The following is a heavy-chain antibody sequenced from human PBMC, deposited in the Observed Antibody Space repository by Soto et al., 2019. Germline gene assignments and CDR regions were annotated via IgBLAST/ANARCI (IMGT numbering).Heavy chain of an antibody. D-gene: IGHD5-18*01. CDR3: ARDLDPGYSYGYRAVMDV. J-gene: IGHJ6*02. CDR1: GFTVSSNY. V-gene: IGHV3-53*02. CDR2: IYRGGST. Sequence: EVQLVETGGGVIQPGGSLRLSCAASGFTVSSNYMTWVRQAPGKGLEWVSVIYRGGSTYYADSVKGRFTISRDNSKNKVYLQMNSLRAEDTAVYYCARDLDPGYSYGYRAVMDVWGQGTTVTVSS.